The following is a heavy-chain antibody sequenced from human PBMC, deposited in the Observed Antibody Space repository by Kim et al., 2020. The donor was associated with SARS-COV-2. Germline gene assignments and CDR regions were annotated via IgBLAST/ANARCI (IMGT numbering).Heavy chain of an antibody. Sequence: GGSLRLSCAASGFTVSSNYMSWVRQAPGKGLEWVSVIYSGGSTYYADSVKGRFTISRDNSKNTLYLQMNSLRAEDTAVYYCARDIVVVVAASTRASYYYYGMDVWGQGTTVTVSS. V-gene: IGHV3-53*01. CDR3: ARDIVVVVAASTRASYYYYGMDV. J-gene: IGHJ6*02. CDR2: IYSGGST. CDR1: GFTVSSNY. D-gene: IGHD2-15*01.